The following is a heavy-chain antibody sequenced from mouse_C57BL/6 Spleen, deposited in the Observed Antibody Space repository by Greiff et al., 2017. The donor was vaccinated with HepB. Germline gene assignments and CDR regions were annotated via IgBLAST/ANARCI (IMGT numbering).Heavy chain of an antibody. CDR1: GFTFSDYY. Sequence: EVQLVESGGGLVQPGGSLKLSCAASGFTFSDYYMYWVRQTPEKRLEWVAYISNGGGSTYYPDTVKGRFTISRDNAKNTLYLQMSRLKSEDTAMYYCARQRRLWYFDVWGTGTTVTVSS. CDR3: ARQRRLWYFDV. V-gene: IGHV5-12*01. J-gene: IGHJ1*03. CDR2: ISNGGGST.